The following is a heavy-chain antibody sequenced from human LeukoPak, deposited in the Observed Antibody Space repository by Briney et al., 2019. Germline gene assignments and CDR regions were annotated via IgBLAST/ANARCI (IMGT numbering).Heavy chain of an antibody. CDR1: GFTFSDYA. CDR2: IKQDGGQI. Sequence: HPGGSLRLSCAASGFTFSDYAMHWVRQAPGKGLEWVANIKQDGGQIYYLESVKGRFTVSRDNAKNSLYLQMNSLRAEDTAVYYCARLGARQMLEYWGQGTLVTVSS. CDR3: ARLGARQMLEY. V-gene: IGHV3-7*01. J-gene: IGHJ4*02. D-gene: IGHD4-17*01.